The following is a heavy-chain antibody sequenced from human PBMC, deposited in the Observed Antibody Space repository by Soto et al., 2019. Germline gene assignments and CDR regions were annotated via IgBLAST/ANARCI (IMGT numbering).Heavy chain of an antibody. Sequence: QVQLVESGGGVVQPGRSLRLSCAASGFSFSDYGMHWGRQAPGKGLEWVAVISSDESSKYYADSVKGRFTISRDNSKHTLYLQMNSLRPEDTAVYYCAKEGGNSYYYYGMDVWGQGTTATVSS. CDR2: ISSDESSK. CDR1: GFSFSDYG. D-gene: IGHD2-21*02. CDR3: AKEGGNSYYYYGMDV. V-gene: IGHV3-30*18. J-gene: IGHJ6*02.